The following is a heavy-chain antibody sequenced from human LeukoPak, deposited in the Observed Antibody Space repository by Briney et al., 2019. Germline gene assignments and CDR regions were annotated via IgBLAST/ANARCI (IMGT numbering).Heavy chain of an antibody. CDR3: ARDPIYYYDSSGYYSPFDY. J-gene: IGHJ4*02. Sequence: ASVKVSCKASGYTFTSYGIGWVRQAPGQGLEWMGWISAYNGNTNYAQKLQGRVTMTTDTSTSTAYMELRSLRSDDTAVYYCARDPIYYYDSSGYYSPFDYWGQGTLVTVSS. CDR2: ISAYNGNT. V-gene: IGHV1-18*01. D-gene: IGHD3-22*01. CDR1: GYTFTSYG.